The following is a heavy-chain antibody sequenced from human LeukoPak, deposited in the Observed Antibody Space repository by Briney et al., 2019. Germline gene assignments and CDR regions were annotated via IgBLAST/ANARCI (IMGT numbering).Heavy chain of an antibody. CDR1: GFTFSSYA. Sequence: GGSLRLSCAASGFTFSSYAMSWVRQAPGKGLEWVSAISGSGGSTYYADSVKGRFTISRDNSKNTLYLQMNSLRAEDTAVYYCAKGLYPDSSGYYYLYSFDYWGQGTLVTVSS. CDR2: ISGSGGST. J-gene: IGHJ4*02. CDR3: AKGLYPDSSGYYYLYSFDY. D-gene: IGHD3-22*01. V-gene: IGHV3-23*01.